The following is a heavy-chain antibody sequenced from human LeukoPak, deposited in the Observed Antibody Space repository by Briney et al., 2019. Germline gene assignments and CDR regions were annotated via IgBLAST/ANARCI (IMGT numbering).Heavy chain of an antibody. V-gene: IGHV1-8*01. Sequence: ASVKVSCKASGYTFTSYDINWVRQATGQGLEWMGWMNPNSGNTGYAQKFQGRVTITRNTSISTAYMELSSLRSEDTAVYYCARGKQQLVLHLFYYCYMDVWGKGTTVTVSS. J-gene: IGHJ6*03. CDR3: ARGKQQLVLHLFYYCYMDV. CDR2: MNPNSGNT. D-gene: IGHD6-13*01. CDR1: GYTFTSYD.